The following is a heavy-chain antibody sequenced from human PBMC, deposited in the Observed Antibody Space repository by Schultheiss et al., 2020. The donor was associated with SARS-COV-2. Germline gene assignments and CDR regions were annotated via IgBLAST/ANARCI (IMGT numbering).Heavy chain of an antibody. CDR3: TRRVPGSSFNCFDP. CDR1: GYTFTSYY. Sequence: SVKVSCKASGYTFTSYYMHWVRQAPGQGLEWMGGIIPIFGTANYAQKFQGRVTITADESTSTAYMELSSLRSEDTAVYYCTRRVPGSSFNCFDPWGQGTLVTVSS. CDR2: IIPIFGTA. D-gene: IGHD2-2*01. V-gene: IGHV1-69*13. J-gene: IGHJ5*02.